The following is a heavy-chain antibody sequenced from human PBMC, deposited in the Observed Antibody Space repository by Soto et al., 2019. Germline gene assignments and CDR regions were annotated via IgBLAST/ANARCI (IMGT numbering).Heavy chain of an antibody. V-gene: IGHV5-51*01. CDR2: IYPGDSDT. J-gene: IGHJ3*02. Sequence: PGESLKISCKGSGYSFTSYWIGWVRQMPGKGLEWMGIIYPGDSDTRYSPSFQGQVTISADKSISTAYLQWSSLKASDTAMYYCASFSLWFGDQTPLFDIWGQGTMVTVS. CDR3: ASFSLWFGDQTPLFDI. CDR1: GYSFTSYW. D-gene: IGHD3-10*01.